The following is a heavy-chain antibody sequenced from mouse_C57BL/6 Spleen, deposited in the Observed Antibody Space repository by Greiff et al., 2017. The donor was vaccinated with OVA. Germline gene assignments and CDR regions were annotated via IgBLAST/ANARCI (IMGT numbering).Heavy chain of an antibody. CDR2: IYPSDSET. Sequence: QVQLQQPGAELVRPGSSVKLSCKASGYTFTSYWMDWVKQRPGQGLEWIGNIYPSDSETHYNQKFKDKATLTVDKSSSTAYMQRSSLTSEDSAVYYCARVTYWYFDVWGTGTTVTVSS. CDR3: ARVTYWYFDV. CDR1: GYTFTSYW. V-gene: IGHV1-61*01. D-gene: IGHD2-1*01. J-gene: IGHJ1*03.